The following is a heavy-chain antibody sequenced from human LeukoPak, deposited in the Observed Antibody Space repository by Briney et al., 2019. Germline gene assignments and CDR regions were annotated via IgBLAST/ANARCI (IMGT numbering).Heavy chain of an antibody. CDR3: AKAPQYSSGWYDY. D-gene: IGHD6-19*01. CDR2: IYSTGVT. V-gene: IGHV3-53*01. Sequence: GGSLRLSCAASGFTVYNNYMIWIRQAPGRGLEWVSLIYSTGVTNYADSVKGRFTISRDRSKNTMYLQMNRLRVADTAVYYCAKAPQYSSGWYDYWGQGTLVTVSS. J-gene: IGHJ4*02. CDR1: GFTVYNNY.